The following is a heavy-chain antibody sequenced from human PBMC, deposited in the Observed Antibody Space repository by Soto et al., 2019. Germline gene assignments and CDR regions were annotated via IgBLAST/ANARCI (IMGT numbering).Heavy chain of an antibody. V-gene: IGHV3-21*01. CDR2: ISSSSSYI. CDR1: GFTFSSYS. Sequence: GGSLRLSCAASGFTFSSYSMNWVRQAPGKGLEWVSSISSSSSYIYYADSVKGRFTISRDNAKNSLYLQMNSLRAEDTAVYYCARDVAEITIFGVVLNYYYYMDVWGKGTTVTVSS. D-gene: IGHD3-3*01. CDR3: ARDVAEITIFGVVLNYYYYMDV. J-gene: IGHJ6*03.